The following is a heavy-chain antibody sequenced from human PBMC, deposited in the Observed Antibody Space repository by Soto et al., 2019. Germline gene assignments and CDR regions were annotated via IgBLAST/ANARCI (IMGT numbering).Heavy chain of an antibody. J-gene: IGHJ4*02. V-gene: IGHV1-18*01. Sequence: QVQLVQSGAEVKKPGASVKVSCKVSGYTFTSYGISWVRQAPGQGLEWMGWINTYTGNIIYAQKLQGRVTMTTDTSTSTAYMELRSLRSDDTALYYCARERGGYKHFDYWGQGTLVTVSS. CDR3: ARERGGYKHFDY. CDR1: GYTFTSYG. CDR2: INTYTGNI. D-gene: IGHD1-26*01.